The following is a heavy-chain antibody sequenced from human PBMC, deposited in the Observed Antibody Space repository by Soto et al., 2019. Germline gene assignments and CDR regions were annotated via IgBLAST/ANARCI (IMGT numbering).Heavy chain of an antibody. J-gene: IGHJ4*02. CDR3: ARSADYGYFDY. D-gene: IGHD4-17*01. V-gene: IGHV3-30-3*01. Sequence: WIRQHPGKGLEWVAVISYDGSNKYYADSVKGRFTISRDNSKNTLYLQMNSLRAEDTAVYYCARSADYGYFDYWGQGTLVTVSS. CDR2: ISYDGSNK.